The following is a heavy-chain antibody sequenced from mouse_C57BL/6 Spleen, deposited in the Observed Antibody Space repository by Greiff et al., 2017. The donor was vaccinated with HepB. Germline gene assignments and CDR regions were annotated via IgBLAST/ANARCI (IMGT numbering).Heavy chain of an antibody. J-gene: IGHJ3*01. CDR2: IRNKANGYTT. CDR3: ARSYYYGSSYIAY. D-gene: IGHD1-1*01. CDR1: GFTFTDYY. V-gene: IGHV7-3*01. Sequence: EVQLQESGGGLVQPGGSLSLSCAASGFTFTDYYMSWVRQPPGKALEWLGFIRNKANGYTTEYSASVKGRFTISRDNSQSILYLQMNALRAEDSATYYCARSYYYGSSYIAYWGQGTLVTVSA.